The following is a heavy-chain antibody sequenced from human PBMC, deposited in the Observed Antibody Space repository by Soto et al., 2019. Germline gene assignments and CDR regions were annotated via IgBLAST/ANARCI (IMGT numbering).Heavy chain of an antibody. Sequence: GGSLRLSCAASAFKFSNYAMSWVRQAPGKGLEWVSLISATGGGTYYADSVKGRFTISRDNSHNTLYLQVHSLTAEGTAVYCCAKDRRAGGNSAFYFDFWGQGAQVTVSS. V-gene: IGHV3-23*01. D-gene: IGHD3-16*01. J-gene: IGHJ4*02. CDR1: AFKFSNYA. CDR2: ISATGGGT. CDR3: AKDRRAGGNSAFYFDF.